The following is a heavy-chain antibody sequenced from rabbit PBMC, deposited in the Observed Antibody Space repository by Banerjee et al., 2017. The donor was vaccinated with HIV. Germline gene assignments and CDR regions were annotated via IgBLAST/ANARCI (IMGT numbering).Heavy chain of an antibody. CDR2: IDPVFGST. V-gene: IGHV1S47*01. J-gene: IGHJ4*01. CDR1: GFDFSSYG. CDR3: VREAGYAGYGDGNL. D-gene: IGHD7-1*01. Sequence: QEQLVESGGGLVQPGGSLKLSCKASGFDFSSYGVSWVRQAPGKGLEWIGYIDPVFGSTVYASWVNGRFTISSHNAQNTLYLQLNSLTAADTVTYFCVREAGYAGYGDGNLWGPGTLVTVS.